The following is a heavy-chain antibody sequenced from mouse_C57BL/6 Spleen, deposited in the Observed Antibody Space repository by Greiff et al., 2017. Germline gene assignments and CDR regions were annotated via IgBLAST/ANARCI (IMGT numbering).Heavy chain of an antibody. CDR3: ERYGPFDY. CDR1: GYTFTSYT. Sequence: VQLQQSGAELVRPGASVKMSCKASGYTFTSYTMHWVKQRPGQGLEWIGYINPSSGYTKYNQKFKDKATLTADKSSSTAYMQLSSLTSEDSAVYYGERYGPFDYWGQGTTLTVSS. D-gene: IGHD2-10*02. J-gene: IGHJ2*01. CDR2: INPSSGYT. V-gene: IGHV1-4*01.